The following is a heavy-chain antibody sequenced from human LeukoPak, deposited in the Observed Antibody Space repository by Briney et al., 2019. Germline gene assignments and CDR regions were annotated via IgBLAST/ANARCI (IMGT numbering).Heavy chain of an antibody. CDR1: GYTFSSHG. CDR2: ISAYNGNT. Sequence: ASVKVSCKASGYTFSSHGISWVRQAPGQGLEWMGWISAYNGNTNYAQKLQGRVTMTTDTSTSTAYMELRSLRSDDTAVYYFAEVEAPPVGRCSGGSCYYYYGMDVWGQGTTVTVSS. J-gene: IGHJ6*02. V-gene: IGHV1-18*01. CDR3: AEVEAPPVGRCSGGSCYYYYGMDV. D-gene: IGHD2-15*01.